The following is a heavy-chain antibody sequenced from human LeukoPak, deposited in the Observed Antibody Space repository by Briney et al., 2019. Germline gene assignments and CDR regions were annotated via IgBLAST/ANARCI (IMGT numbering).Heavy chain of an antibody. CDR3: ARGPILRFLEWSDWYFDL. CDR1: GGSISSYY. CDR2: IYASGST. V-gene: IGHV4-4*07. J-gene: IGHJ2*01. Sequence: SETLSLTCTVSGGSISSYYWSWIRQPAGKGLEWIGRIYASGSTNYNPSLKSRVTMSVDTSKNQFSLKLSSVTAADTAVYYCARGPILRFLEWSDWYFDLWGRGTLVTVSS. D-gene: IGHD3-3*01.